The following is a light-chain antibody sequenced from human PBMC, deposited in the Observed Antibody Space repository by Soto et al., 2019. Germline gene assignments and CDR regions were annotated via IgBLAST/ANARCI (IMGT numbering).Light chain of an antibody. J-gene: IGLJ2*01. CDR1: SSDVGSYNL. CDR2: EGS. V-gene: IGLV2-23*01. CDR3: SSDAGSVV. Sequence: QSVLTQPASVSGSPGQSITISCTGTSSDVGSYNLFSWYQQHPGKAPKLMIYEGSKRPSGVSNRFSGSKSGNTASLTISGLQDEDEADYCGSSDAGSVVFGGGTKLTVL.